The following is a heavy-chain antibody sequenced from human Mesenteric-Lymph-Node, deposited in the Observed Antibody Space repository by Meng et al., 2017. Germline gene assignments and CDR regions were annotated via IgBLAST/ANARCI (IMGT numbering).Heavy chain of an antibody. D-gene: IGHD3-22*01. Sequence: ASVKVSCKVSGYTLTELYMHWVRQAPGKGLEWMGGFDPDDGETIYAQKFQGRVTMTEDTSTDTAYMELSSLRSEDTAVYYCATVTLADYYSSGFYDYWGQGTLVTVSS. CDR2: FDPDDGET. CDR3: ATVTLADYYSSGFYDY. V-gene: IGHV1-24*01. CDR1: GYTLTELY. J-gene: IGHJ4*02.